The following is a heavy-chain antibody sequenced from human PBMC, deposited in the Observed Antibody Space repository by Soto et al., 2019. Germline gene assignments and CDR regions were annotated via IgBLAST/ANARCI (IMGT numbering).Heavy chain of an antibody. CDR3: ARSHCSSTSCYRESYYYYMDV. CDR2: IYYSGST. D-gene: IGHD2-2*01. J-gene: IGHJ6*03. Sequence: SETLSLTCTVSGGSISSYYWSWIRQPPGKGLEWIGYIYYSGSTNYNPSLKSRVTISVDTSKNQFSLKLSSVTAADTAVYYCARSHCSSTSCYRESYYYYMDVWGKGTTVTVSS. CDR1: GGSISSYY. V-gene: IGHV4-59*01.